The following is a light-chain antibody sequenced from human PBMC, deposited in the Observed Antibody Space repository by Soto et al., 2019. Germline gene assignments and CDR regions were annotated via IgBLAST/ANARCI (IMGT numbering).Light chain of an antibody. CDR1: QSVSSSS. CDR3: QHYGSSPPDT. Sequence: EIVLTQSPGTLSLSPGERATLSCRVSQSVSSSSLAWYQQKPGQSPRLLIYATSKRPSGIPDRFSGGGSATDFTLTISRLEPEDFAVYYCQHYGSSPPDTFGQGTKLDI. CDR2: ATS. J-gene: IGKJ2*01. V-gene: IGKV3-20*01.